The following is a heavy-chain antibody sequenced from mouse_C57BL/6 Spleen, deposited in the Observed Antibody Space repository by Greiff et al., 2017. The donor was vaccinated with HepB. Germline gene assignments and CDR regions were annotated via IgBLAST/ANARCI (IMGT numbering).Heavy chain of an antibody. CDR2: INPNNGGT. Sequence: VQLQQSGPELVKPGASVKMSCKASGYTFTDYNMHWVKQSHGKSLEWIGYINPNNGGTSYNQKFKGKATVTVNKSSSTAYMELRSLTSEDSAVYYCAREITTVVGGYFDVWGTGTTVTVSS. D-gene: IGHD1-1*01. CDR1: GYTFTDYN. V-gene: IGHV1-22*01. CDR3: AREITTVVGGYFDV. J-gene: IGHJ1*03.